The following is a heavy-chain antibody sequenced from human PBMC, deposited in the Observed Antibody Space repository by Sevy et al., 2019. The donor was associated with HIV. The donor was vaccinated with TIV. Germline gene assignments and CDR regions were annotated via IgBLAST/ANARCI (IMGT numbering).Heavy chain of an antibody. CDR2: ISGSGGSGDKT. V-gene: IGHV3-23*01. J-gene: IGHJ4*02. Sequence: GGSLRLSCAASGFTFSNYAMNWVRQAPGKGLEWVSGISGSGGSGDKTNYADSVKGRFTMYRVDSKNSLYLQLNSLSAEDTAIYYCARKYDSSGYFDYWGQGTLVTVSS. D-gene: IGHD3-22*01. CDR3: ARKYDSSGYFDY. CDR1: GFTFSNYA.